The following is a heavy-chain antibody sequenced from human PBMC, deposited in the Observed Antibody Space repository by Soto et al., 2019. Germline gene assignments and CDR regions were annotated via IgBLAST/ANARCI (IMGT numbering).Heavy chain of an antibody. V-gene: IGHV1-18*01. CDR3: ARERVTLVRGPQNWFDP. D-gene: IGHD3-10*01. CDR2: ISAYNGNT. J-gene: IGHJ5*02. Sequence: LEWVGWISAYNGNTRYAQKLQGRVTMTTDTSTSTAYMELRSLKSDDTAVYYCARERVTLVRGPQNWFDPWGQGTLVTVSS.